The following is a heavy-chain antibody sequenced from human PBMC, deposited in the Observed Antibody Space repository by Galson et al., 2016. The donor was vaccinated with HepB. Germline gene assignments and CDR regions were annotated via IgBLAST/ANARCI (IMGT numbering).Heavy chain of an antibody. Sequence: SLRLSCAASGFTFSSYSMNWVRQAPGKGREIISYIRGSSTTIHYADSVKGRFSISRDNARNSLYLQMNSLRHEDTGVYYCARESSITFVTYYYGMDVWGQGTTVTVSS. CDR2: IRGSSTTI. V-gene: IGHV3-48*02. CDR3: ARESSITFVTYYYGMDV. CDR1: GFTFSSYS. D-gene: IGHD3-16*01. J-gene: IGHJ6*02.